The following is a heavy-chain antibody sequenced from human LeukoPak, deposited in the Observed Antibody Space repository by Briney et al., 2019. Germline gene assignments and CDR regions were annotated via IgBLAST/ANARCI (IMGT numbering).Heavy chain of an antibody. CDR3: ARYDTSSGDYFDY. Sequence: SETLSLTCTVSGGSISSYYWSWIRQPPGKGLEWIGYIYYSGSTNYNPSLKSRVTISVDTSKNQYSLRLSSVTAADTAMYYCARYDTSSGDYFDYWGQGTLATVSS. CDR1: GGSISSYY. CDR2: IYYSGST. V-gene: IGHV4-59*08. J-gene: IGHJ4*02. D-gene: IGHD6-6*01.